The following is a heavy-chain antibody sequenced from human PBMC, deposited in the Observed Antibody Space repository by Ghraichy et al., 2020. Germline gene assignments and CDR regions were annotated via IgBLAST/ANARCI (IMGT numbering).Heavy chain of an antibody. D-gene: IGHD1-7*01. CDR1: GYTFTTYY. V-gene: IGHV1-46*01. J-gene: IGHJ4*02. CDR3: AREPHGTGFFDY. CDR2: INPSDGTR. Sequence: ASVISCKASGYTFTTYYMHWVRQAPGQGLEWMGVINPSDGTRNYAQNFQGRVTMTRDTSTSTVYMEVSSLRSEDTAVYYCAREPHGTGFFDYWGQGTLVTVSS.